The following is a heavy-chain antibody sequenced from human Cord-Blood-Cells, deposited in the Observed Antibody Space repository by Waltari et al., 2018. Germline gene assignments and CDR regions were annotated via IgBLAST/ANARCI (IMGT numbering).Heavy chain of an antibody. CDR1: GGSFSGYY. D-gene: IGHD6-13*01. Sequence: QVQLQQWGAGLLKPSETLSLTCAVYGGSFSGYYWSWIRQPPGKGLEWIGEINHSGSTNYSPSLKSRVTISVDTSKNQFSLKLSSVTAADTAVYYCASGSIAAAGSYWGQGTLVTVSS. CDR3: ASGSIAAAGSY. CDR2: INHSGST. V-gene: IGHV4-34*01. J-gene: IGHJ4*02.